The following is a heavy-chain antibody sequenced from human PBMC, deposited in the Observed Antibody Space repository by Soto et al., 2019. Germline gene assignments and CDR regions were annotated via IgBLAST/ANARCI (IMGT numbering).Heavy chain of an antibody. J-gene: IGHJ4*02. CDR1: GGSFSGYY. CDR3: ARQTDYYDSSGYYPFDY. V-gene: IGHV4-34*01. CDR2: INHSGST. Sequence: SETVSLTCAVYGGSFSGYYWSWIRQPPGKGLEWIGEINHSGSTNYNPSLKSRVTISVDTSKNQFSLKLSSVTAADTAVYYCARQTDYYDSSGYYPFDYWGQGTLVTVSS. D-gene: IGHD3-22*01.